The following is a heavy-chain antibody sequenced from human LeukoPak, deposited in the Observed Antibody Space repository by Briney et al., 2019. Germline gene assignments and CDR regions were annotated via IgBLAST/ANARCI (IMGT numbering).Heavy chain of an antibody. CDR2: IYYSGST. V-gene: IGHV4-39*01. CDR1: GDSISSAGYY. D-gene: IGHD3-10*01. CDR3: ARHVTYYGVPARVDY. Sequence: PSQTLSLTCTVSGDSISSAGYYWSWIRQPPGKGLEWIGSIYYSGSTYYNPSLKSRVTISVDTSKNQFSLKLSSVTAADTAVYYCARHVTYYGVPARVDYWGQGTLVTVSS. J-gene: IGHJ4*02.